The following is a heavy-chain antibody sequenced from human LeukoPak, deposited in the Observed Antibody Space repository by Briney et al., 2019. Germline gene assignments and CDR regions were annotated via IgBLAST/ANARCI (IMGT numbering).Heavy chain of an antibody. CDR3: AHLSKYCTSGVCYYFDY. CDR1: GFSLSTSGVG. CDR2: IYWDNDK. J-gene: IGHJ4*02. D-gene: IGHD2-8*01. Sequence: ASGPTLVNPTQTLTLTCTFSGFSLSTSGVGVGWIRQPPGKALEWLALIYWDNDKRYSPSLKSRVTITKDTSKNRVVLRMTNMDPVDTATYYCAHLSKYCTSGVCYYFDYWGQGTLVTVSS. V-gene: IGHV2-5*02.